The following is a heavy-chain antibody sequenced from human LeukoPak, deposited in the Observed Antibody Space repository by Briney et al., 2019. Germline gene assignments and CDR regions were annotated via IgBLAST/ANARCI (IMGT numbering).Heavy chain of an antibody. CDR3: ARGSGTAGGRPDY. J-gene: IGHJ4*02. V-gene: IGHV3-33*03. Sequence: PGGSLRLSCAASGFNFSSYAMHWVRQAPGKGLEWVSVIWYDGSNKYYVESVKGRFTISRDNSKNTVYLQMNSLRVEDTAVYYCARGSGTAGGRPDYWGQGTLVTVSS. CDR1: GFNFSSYA. CDR2: IWYDGSNK. D-gene: IGHD3-16*01.